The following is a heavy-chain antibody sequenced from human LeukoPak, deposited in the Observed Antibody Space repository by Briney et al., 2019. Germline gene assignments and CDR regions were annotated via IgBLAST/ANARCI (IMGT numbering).Heavy chain of an antibody. CDR2: MNPNSGNT. Sequence: ASVKVSCKASGYTFTSYDINWVRQATGQGLEWMGWMNPNSGNTGYAQKFQGRVTMTRNTSISTAYMELSSLRSEDTAVYYCARVREEYSSSWDDLNGYYYYYYMDVWGKGTTVTISS. D-gene: IGHD6-13*01. CDR3: ARVREEYSSSWDDLNGYYYYYYMDV. CDR1: GYTFTSYD. J-gene: IGHJ6*03. V-gene: IGHV1-8*01.